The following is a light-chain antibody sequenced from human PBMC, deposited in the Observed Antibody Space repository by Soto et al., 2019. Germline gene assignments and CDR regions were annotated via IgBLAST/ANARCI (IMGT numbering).Light chain of an antibody. V-gene: IGKV3-11*01. CDR1: QSVSSY. CDR2: DAS. Sequence: TLYRRASQSVSSYLAWYQQKPGQAPRLLIYDASNRATGIPARFSGSGSGTDFTHTTCNLDPGDRAVYCCQLRINWPGRFAQGTKVDIK. J-gene: IGKJ1*01. CDR3: QLRINWPGR.